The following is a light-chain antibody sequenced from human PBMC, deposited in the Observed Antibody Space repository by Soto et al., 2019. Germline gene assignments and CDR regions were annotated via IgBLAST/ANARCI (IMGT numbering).Light chain of an antibody. CDR3: QQYNNWPPEDT. J-gene: IGKJ2*01. CDR2: GAS. V-gene: IGKV3-15*01. CDR1: QSVSSN. Sequence: EIVMTQSPATLSVSPGERATLSCRASQSVSSNLAWYQQKPGQSPSLLIYGASTRATGIPARFSGSGSGTEFTITISSLQSEDFAVYYCQQYNNWPPEDTLGQGTKLEIK.